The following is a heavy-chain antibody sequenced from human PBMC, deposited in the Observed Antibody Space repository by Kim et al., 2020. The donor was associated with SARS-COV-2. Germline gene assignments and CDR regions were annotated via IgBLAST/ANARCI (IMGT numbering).Heavy chain of an antibody. CDR3: ARTSGWQDY. D-gene: IGHD6-19*01. J-gene: IGHJ4*02. V-gene: IGHV4-34*01. CDR2: GGT. Sequence: GGTNYNPSLNGRVTISVDTSKNQFSLKLSSVTAADTAVYYCARTSGWQDYWGQGALVTVSS.